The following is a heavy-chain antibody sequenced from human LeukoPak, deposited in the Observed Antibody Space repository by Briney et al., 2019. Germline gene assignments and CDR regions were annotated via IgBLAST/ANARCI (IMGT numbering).Heavy chain of an antibody. CDR3: AKDTLPYNSGWSFDY. CDR1: GFTFSSYA. V-gene: IGHV3-23*01. J-gene: IGHJ4*02. D-gene: IGHD6-19*01. Sequence: GGSLRLSCAASGFTFSSYAMNWVRQAPGKGLEWVSAISASGGSTYYADSVKGRFTISRDNSKNTLYLQMNSLRAEDTAVYYCAKDTLPYNSGWSFDYWGQGTLVTVSS. CDR2: ISASGGST.